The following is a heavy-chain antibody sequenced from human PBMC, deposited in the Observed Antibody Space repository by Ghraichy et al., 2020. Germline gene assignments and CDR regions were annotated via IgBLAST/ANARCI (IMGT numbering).Heavy chain of an antibody. J-gene: IGHJ6*02. D-gene: IGHD3-22*01. CDR2: IYSGGST. CDR1: GFTVSSNY. CDR3: ASTYYYDSSGYYYTRIGYYYGMDV. V-gene: IGHV3-66*02. Sequence: GGSLRLSCAASGFTVSSNYMSWVRQAPGKGLEWVSVIYSGGSTYYADSVKGRFTISRDNSKNTLYLQMNSLRAEDTAVYYCASTYYYDSSGYYYTRIGYYYGMDVWGQGTTVTVSS.